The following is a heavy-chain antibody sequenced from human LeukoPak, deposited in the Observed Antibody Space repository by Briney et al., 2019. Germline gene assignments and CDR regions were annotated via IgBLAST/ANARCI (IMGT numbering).Heavy chain of an antibody. CDR2: ISGSGGST. CDR3: AKENYDILTGYPIDY. J-gene: IGHJ4*02. V-gene: IGHV3-23*01. D-gene: IGHD3-9*01. Sequence: GGSLRLSCAASGFTFSSYAMSWVRQGPGKGLEWVSAISGSGGSTDYADSVKGRSTISRDNSKNTLYLQMNSLRAEDTAVYYCAKENYDILTGYPIDYWGQGTLVTVSS. CDR1: GFTFSSYA.